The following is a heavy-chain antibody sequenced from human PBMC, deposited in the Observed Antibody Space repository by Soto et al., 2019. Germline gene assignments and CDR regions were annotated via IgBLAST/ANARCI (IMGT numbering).Heavy chain of an antibody. CDR3: GLGITGPYRGYYFDY. V-gene: IGHV3-23*01. D-gene: IGHD1-20*01. Sequence: PGGSLRLSCTGSGFTFSSYAMNWVRQAPGKGLECVSAISGSGGSTYYADSVKGRFTISRDNSKNTLYLQMNSLRAEDTAVYYCGLGITGPYRGYYFDYWGQGTLVTVSS. CDR2: ISGSGGST. J-gene: IGHJ4*02. CDR1: GFTFSSYA.